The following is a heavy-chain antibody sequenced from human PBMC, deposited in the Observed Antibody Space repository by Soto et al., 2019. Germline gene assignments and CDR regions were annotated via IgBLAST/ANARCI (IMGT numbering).Heavy chain of an antibody. V-gene: IGHV3-33*01. CDR1: GFTFSSDG. Sequence: PGGSLRLSCAASGFTFSSDGMHWVRQAPGKVLEWVAVIWYDGSNKYYADSVKGRFTISRDSSKNTLYLQMNSLRAEDTAVYYCAREEYYYDSSGPEYWFDPWGQGTLVTVSS. CDR3: AREEYYYDSSGPEYWFDP. CDR2: IWYDGSNK. D-gene: IGHD3-22*01. J-gene: IGHJ5*02.